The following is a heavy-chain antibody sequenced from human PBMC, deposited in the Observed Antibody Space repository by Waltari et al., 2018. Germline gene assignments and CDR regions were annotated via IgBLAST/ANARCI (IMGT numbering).Heavy chain of an antibody. CDR2: MNSGCDNT. CDR3: ARLGITMTPDY. CDR1: GYTFTSYY. V-gene: IGHV1-46*01. J-gene: IGHJ4*02. Sequence: QVQLVQSGAELKKPGASVKLSCKASGYTFTSYYIQWVRQAPGQGLEWMGVMNSGCDNTIYAQKFQGRVTLTMDTSTSTVYMELSSLRSEDTAVYYCARLGITMTPDYWGQGTLVTVSS.